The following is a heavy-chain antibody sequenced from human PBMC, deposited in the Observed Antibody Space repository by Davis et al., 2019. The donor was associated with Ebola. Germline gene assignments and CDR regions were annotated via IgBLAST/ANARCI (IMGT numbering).Heavy chain of an antibody. D-gene: IGHD3-22*01. CDR3: ARDQNYYDSLYYYGMDI. J-gene: IGHJ6*02. CDR2: IIPIFGTA. Sequence: SSVPVSRLASLCTFSRYAIIRVRQAPRQGREWRGGIIPIFGTANYAQKFQGRVTITADKSTSTAYMELRSLRSDDTAVYYCARDQNYYDSLYYYGMDIWGQGTTLTVSS. CDR1: LCTFSRYA. V-gene: IGHV1-69*06.